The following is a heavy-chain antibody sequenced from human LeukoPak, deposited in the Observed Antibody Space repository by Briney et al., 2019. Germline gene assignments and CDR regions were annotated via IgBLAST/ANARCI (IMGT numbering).Heavy chain of an antibody. D-gene: IGHD6-13*01. Sequence: GGSLRLSCAASGFTVSSNYMSWVRQAPGKGLEWVSIIYSGGSTYFADSVKGRFTISRDNSKNTLYLQMNSLRAEDTALYYCARVPVASWIQLDSWGQGTLVTVSS. CDR1: GFTVSSNY. CDR2: IYSGGST. V-gene: IGHV3-53*01. CDR3: ARVPVASWIQLDS. J-gene: IGHJ4*02.